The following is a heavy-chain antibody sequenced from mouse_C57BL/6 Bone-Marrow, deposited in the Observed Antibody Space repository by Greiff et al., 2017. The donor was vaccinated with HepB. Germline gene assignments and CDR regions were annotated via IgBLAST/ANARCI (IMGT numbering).Heavy chain of an antibody. CDR2: INPNYGTT. Sequence: EVHLVESGPELVKPGASVKISCKASGYSFTDYNMNWVKQSNGKSLEWIGVINPNYGTTSYNQKFKGKATLTVDQSSSTAYMQLNSLTSEDSAVYYCARATVVATRSFAYWGQGTLVTVSA. D-gene: IGHD1-1*01. CDR1: GYSFTDYN. CDR3: ARATVVATRSFAY. J-gene: IGHJ3*01. V-gene: IGHV1-39*01.